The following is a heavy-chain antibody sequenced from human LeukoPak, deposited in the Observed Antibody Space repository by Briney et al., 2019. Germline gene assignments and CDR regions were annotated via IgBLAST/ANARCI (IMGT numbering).Heavy chain of an antibody. CDR3: TTEKHAVTMGLP. CDR1: GFTFSSYS. CDR2: ISSSSSYI. D-gene: IGHD4/OR15-4a*01. Sequence: GGSLRLSCAASGFTFSSYSMNWVRQAPGKGLEWVSSISSSSSYIYYADSVKGRFTISRDNAKNSLYLQMNSLKTEDTAVYYCTTEKHAVTMGLPWGQGTLVTVSS. V-gene: IGHV3-21*03. J-gene: IGHJ5*02.